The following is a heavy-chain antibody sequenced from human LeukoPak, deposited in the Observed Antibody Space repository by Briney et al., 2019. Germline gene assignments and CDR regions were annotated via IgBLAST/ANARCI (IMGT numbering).Heavy chain of an antibody. CDR3: AKDKRYFDWLLYGDY. J-gene: IGHJ4*02. CDR1: GFTFSSYE. D-gene: IGHD3-9*01. CDR2: ISSSGSTI. Sequence: PGGSLRLSCAASGFTFSSYEMNWVRQAPGKGLEWVSYISSSGSTIYYADSVKGRFTISRDNSKNTLYLQMNSLRAEDTAVYYCAKDKRYFDWLLYGDYWGQGTLVTVSS. V-gene: IGHV3-48*03.